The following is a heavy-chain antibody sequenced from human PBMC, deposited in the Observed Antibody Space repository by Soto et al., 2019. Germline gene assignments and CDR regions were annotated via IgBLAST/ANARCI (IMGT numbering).Heavy chain of an antibody. V-gene: IGHV3-48*02. Sequence: EVQLVESGGGLVQPGGSLRLSCAASGFTFSTCSMNWVRQAPGKGLEWVSYISTSSSTKYYADSVKGRFTISRDNAKNSLYLQMHSLGDEDTAVYYCARSAWDYWGQGTLVTVSS. D-gene: IGHD6-25*01. CDR3: ARSAWDY. CDR2: ISTSSSTK. CDR1: GFTFSTCS. J-gene: IGHJ4*02.